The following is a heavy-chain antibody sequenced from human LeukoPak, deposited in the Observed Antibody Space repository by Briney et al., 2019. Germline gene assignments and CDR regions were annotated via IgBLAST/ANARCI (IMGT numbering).Heavy chain of an antibody. CDR2: INPNGDYT. J-gene: IGHJ5*02. V-gene: IGHV1-46*01. Sequence: ASVKVSCKTSGDTFTRNWMHWMRQGPGQGLEWMGVINPNGDYTMYAEKFRGRVTVTRDMSSRTDYMELGSLRSEDTAVYYCARDHSTEDKSWWLDPWGQGTLVIVSS. CDR1: GDTFTRNW. CDR3: ARDHSTEDKSWWLDP. D-gene: IGHD7-27*01.